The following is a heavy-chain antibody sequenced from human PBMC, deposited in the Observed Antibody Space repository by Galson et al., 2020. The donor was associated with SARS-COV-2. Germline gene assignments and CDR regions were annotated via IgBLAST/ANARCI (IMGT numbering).Heavy chain of an antibody. J-gene: IGHJ5*02. Sequence: SVKVSCKVSGYTLTELSMHWVRQAPGKGLEWMGGFDPEDGETIYAQKFQGRVTITEDTSTDTAYMELSSLRSEDTAVYYCATAYAVAGRGRWFEPWGQGTLVTVSS. V-gene: IGHV1-24*01. D-gene: IGHD6-19*01. CDR1: GYTLTELS. CDR3: ATAYAVAGRGRWFEP. CDR2: FDPEDGET.